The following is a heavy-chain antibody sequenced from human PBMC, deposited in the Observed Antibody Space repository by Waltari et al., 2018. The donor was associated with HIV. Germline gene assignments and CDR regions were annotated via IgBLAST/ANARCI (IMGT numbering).Heavy chain of an antibody. CDR2: VYGGDSDT. D-gene: IGHD3-10*01. J-gene: IGHJ3*02. CDR3: ARGSAGSGTYYRSRAFDI. Sequence: EVQLAQSGAEVKKPGESLKISCKASGYTFSDHWIGWVRQMSGKGLEWMGIVYGGDSDTRYSPSFQGQVTISADKSITTAYLHWGSLQASDTAIYYCARGSAGSGTYYRSRAFDIWGQGTMVNVSS. CDR1: GYTFSDHW. V-gene: IGHV5-51*01.